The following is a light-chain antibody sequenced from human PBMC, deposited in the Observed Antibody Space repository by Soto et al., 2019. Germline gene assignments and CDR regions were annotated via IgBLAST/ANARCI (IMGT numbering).Light chain of an antibody. CDR1: SSDVGSYNL. CDR3: CSYAGSSTHVV. Sequence: QSALTQPASVSVSPGQSITISCTGTSSDVGSYNLVSWYQQHPGKAPKLMIYEGSKRPSGGSNRFSGSKSGNTASLTISGLQAADEADYYCCSYAGSSTHVVFGGGTKLTVL. J-gene: IGLJ2*01. CDR2: EGS. V-gene: IGLV2-23*01.